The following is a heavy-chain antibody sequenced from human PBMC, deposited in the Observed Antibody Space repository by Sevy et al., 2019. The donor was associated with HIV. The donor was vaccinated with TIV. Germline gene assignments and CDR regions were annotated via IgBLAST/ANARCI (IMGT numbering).Heavy chain of an antibody. V-gene: IGHV4-34*01. CDR1: GGSFSGYY. CDR2: INHSGST. J-gene: IGHJ4*02. D-gene: IGHD6-19*01. Sequence: SETLSLTCAVYGGSFSGYYWNWIRQPPGKGLEWIGEINHSGSTNYNPSLESRVTISVDTSRNQFSLRRGSVTAADTAVYYCARYRVAGNFDYWGQGTLVTVSS. CDR3: ARYRVAGNFDY.